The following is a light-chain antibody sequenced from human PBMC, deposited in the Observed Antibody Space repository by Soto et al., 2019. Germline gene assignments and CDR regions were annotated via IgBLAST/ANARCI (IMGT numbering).Light chain of an antibody. CDR3: QKRSNWPLT. CDR1: QSVSSY. CDR2: DAS. Sequence: EIVLTQSPATLSLSPGERATLSCRASQSVSSYLAWYQQKPGQAPRLLIYDASNRATGIPARFSGSGSGTDVTLTIRSLDPEDFAVYYCQKRSNWPLTFGGGTKVEIK. V-gene: IGKV3-11*01. J-gene: IGKJ4*01.